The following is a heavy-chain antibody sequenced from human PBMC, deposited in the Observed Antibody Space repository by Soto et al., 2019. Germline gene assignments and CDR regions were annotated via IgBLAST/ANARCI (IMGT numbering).Heavy chain of an antibody. D-gene: IGHD1-1*01. Sequence: SETLSLTCTVSGGSISSGGYYWSWIRQHPGKGLEWIGYIYYSGSTYYNPSLKSRVTISVDTSKNQFSLKLSSVTAADTAVYYCARDGGYSLRRSGAFDIWGQGTMVTVSS. J-gene: IGHJ3*02. V-gene: IGHV4-31*03. CDR3: ARDGGYSLRRSGAFDI. CDR2: IYYSGST. CDR1: GGSISSGGYY.